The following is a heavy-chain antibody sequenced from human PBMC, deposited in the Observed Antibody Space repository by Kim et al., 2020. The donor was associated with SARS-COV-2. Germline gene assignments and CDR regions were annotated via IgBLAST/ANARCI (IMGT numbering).Heavy chain of an antibody. Sequence: GGSLRLSCSASGFNFNVYCMNWVRQDPGKGLEFVSCITPDGVATPYADSVVGRFIISRDNAKKSLYLQMNGLRVDDTGVYYCTRGLQPSFDFWGQGPLVT. CDR3: TRGLQPSFDF. CDR1: GFNFNVYC. CDR2: ITPDGVAT. J-gene: IGHJ5*01. V-gene: IGHV3-21*04.